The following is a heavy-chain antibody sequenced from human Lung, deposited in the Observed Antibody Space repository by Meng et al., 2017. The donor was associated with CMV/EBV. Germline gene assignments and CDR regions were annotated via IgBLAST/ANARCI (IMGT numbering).Heavy chain of an antibody. V-gene: IGHV4-61*01. CDR2: IYYSGST. D-gene: IGHD6-6*01. CDR3: AAGPPSSSSSFFDY. Sequence: GSLRLXXTVSGGSVISGSYYWSWIRQPPGKGLEWIGYIYYSGSTNYNPSLKSRVTMSIDTSKNQFSLKLSSVTPADTAVYYCAAGPPSSSSSFFDYLGQRPLVTVSS. CDR1: GGSVISGSYY. J-gene: IGHJ4*02.